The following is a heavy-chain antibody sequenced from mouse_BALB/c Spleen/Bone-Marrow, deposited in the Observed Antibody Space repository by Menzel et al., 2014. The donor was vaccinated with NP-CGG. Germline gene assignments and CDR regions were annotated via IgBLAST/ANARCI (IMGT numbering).Heavy chain of an antibody. V-gene: IGHV5-12-2*01. CDR3: ARHGYYGSRAMDY. CDR1: GFTFSSYT. Sequence: DVMLVESGGGLVQPGGSLKLSCAASGFTFSSYTMSWVRQTPEKRLEWVAYISNGGGSTYYPDTVKGRFTISRDNAKNTLYLQMSSLKSEDTATYYCARHGYYGSRAMDYWGQGTSVTVSS. CDR2: ISNGGGST. D-gene: IGHD1-1*01. J-gene: IGHJ4*01.